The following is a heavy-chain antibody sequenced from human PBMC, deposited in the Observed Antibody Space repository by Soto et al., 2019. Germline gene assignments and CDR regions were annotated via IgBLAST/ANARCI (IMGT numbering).Heavy chain of an antibody. J-gene: IGHJ6*02. CDR2: IYHSGST. V-gene: IGHV4-4*02. Sequence: PSETLSLTCAVSGGSISSSNWWSWVRQPPGKGLEWIGEIYHSGSTNYNPSLKSRVTISVDKSKNQFSLKLSSVTAADTAVYYCARAHTPRYYGMDVWGQGTTVTVSS. CDR1: GGSISSSNW. CDR3: ARAHTPRYYGMDV.